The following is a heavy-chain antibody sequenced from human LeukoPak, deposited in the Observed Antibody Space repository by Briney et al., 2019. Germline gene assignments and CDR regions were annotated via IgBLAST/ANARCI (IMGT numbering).Heavy chain of an antibody. CDR3: ARVTGYMIEDYFDY. J-gene: IGHJ4*02. CDR1: GASFSSYY. CDR2: IYYSGST. D-gene: IGHD3-22*01. Sequence: SETLSLTCTVSGASFSSYYWSWIRQPPGKGLEWIGYIYYSGSTNYNPSLKSRVTISVDTSKNQFSLKLRSVTAADTAVYYCARVTGYMIEDYFDYWGQGTLVTVSS. V-gene: IGHV4-59*01.